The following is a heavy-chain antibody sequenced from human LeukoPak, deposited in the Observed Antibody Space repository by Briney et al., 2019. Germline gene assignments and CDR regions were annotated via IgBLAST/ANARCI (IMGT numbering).Heavy chain of an antibody. CDR3: ARGRSGWSPYYYYGMDV. J-gene: IGHJ6*02. Sequence: GGSLRLSCAASGFTFSDYSMNWVRQAPGKGLEWVSSISGRSSSIYYADSVKGRFTISRDNAKNSLYLQMNSLRAEDTAVYYCARGRSGWSPYYYYGMDVWGQGTTVTVSS. V-gene: IGHV3-21*01. CDR1: GFTFSDYS. D-gene: IGHD6-19*01. CDR2: ISGRSSSI.